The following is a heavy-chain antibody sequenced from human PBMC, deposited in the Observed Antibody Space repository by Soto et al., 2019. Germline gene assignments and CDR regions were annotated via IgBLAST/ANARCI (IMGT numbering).Heavy chain of an antibody. J-gene: IGHJ6*02. CDR2: IYYSGST. D-gene: IGHD2-2*01. CDR3: ARFWRGPAAIYYYYGMDV. Sequence: QVQLQESGPGLVKPSQTLSLTCTVSGGSISSGGYYWSWIRQHPGMGLEWIGYIYYSGSTYYNPSLKSRFTISVDTSKIQFSLKLSSVTAADTAVYYCARFWRGPAAIYYYYGMDVWGQGTTVTVSS. CDR1: GGSISSGGYY. V-gene: IGHV4-31*03.